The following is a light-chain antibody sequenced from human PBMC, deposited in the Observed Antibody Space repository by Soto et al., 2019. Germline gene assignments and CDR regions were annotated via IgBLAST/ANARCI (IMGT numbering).Light chain of an antibody. J-gene: IGKJ1*01. V-gene: IGKV1-8*01. CDR2: AAS. Sequence: IQMTQSPSSLSASTGDRFTITCRASQGISSYLAWYQQKPGKAPKLLIYAASTLQSGVPSRFSGSGSGTDFTLTISCLQSEDFATYYCLQHETYPRTFGQGTKVDIK. CDR3: LQHETYPRT. CDR1: QGISSY.